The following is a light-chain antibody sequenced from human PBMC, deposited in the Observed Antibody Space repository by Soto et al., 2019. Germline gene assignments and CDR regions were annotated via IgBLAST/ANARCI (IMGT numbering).Light chain of an antibody. CDR3: QQSYSSPPT. Sequence: QMTQSPSSVSASVEDRVIITCRASQSISNHLNWYQQKPGKAPKLLIFAASSLQSGVPSRFSGSRSGPDFTLTISSLQPEDFATYYCQQSYSSPPTFGQGTKVDIK. V-gene: IGKV1-39*01. CDR1: QSISNH. CDR2: AAS. J-gene: IGKJ1*01.